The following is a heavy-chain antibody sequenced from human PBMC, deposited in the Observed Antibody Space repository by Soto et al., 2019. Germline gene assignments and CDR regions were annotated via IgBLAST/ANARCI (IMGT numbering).Heavy chain of an antibody. CDR3: ARAFKVGAKAFDI. V-gene: IGHV3-48*03. CDR1: GFTFSSDE. Sequence: PGGSLRLSCAASGFTFSSDEMNWVRQAPGKGLEWVSYISSSGSTIYYADSVKGRFTISRDNAKNSLYLQMNSLRAEDTAVYYCARAFKVGAKAFDIWGQGTMVTVSS. J-gene: IGHJ3*02. D-gene: IGHD1-26*01. CDR2: ISSSGSTI.